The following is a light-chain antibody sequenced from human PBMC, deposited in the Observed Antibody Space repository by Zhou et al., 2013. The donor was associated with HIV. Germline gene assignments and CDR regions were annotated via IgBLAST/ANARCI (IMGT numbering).Light chain of an antibody. CDR1: HSVTTY. Sequence: DVQMTQSPSSLSASVGDRVTITCRTSHSVTTYLNWYQQKPGKVPMLLIYATSILQSGVPSRFSGSGSATDFTLTISSLQPEDFATYYYQQSYYTPSFGPGTKVDIK. CDR3: QQSYYTPS. CDR2: ATS. J-gene: IGKJ3*01. V-gene: IGKV1-39*01.